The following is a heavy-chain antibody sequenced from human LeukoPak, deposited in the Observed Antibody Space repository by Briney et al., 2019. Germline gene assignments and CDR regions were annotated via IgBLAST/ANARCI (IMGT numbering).Heavy chain of an antibody. Sequence: SETLSLTCTVSGGSISNYYWSWIWQPPGRGLEWIGDIFYSGSTNYNPSLKSRVSISIDTSKNQFSLKLSSVTAADTAVYYCATYSSAWSYFDHWGQGTLVTVSS. CDR1: GGSISNYY. CDR3: ATYSSAWSYFDH. CDR2: IFYSGST. D-gene: IGHD6-19*01. J-gene: IGHJ4*02. V-gene: IGHV4-59*08.